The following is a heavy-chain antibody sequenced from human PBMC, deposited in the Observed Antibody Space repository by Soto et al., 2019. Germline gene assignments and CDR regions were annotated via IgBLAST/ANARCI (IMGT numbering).Heavy chain of an antibody. CDR1: GFSFSTYG. CDR3: VKFRGRAYHYYYMDV. CDR2: YGGSGGST. Sequence: DVQLLESGGGLAQRGGSLRLSCAASGFSFSTYGMTWVRQAPGKGLEWVSYGGSGGSTYYADSVKGRFTISRDNSXXXXXXXXXXLRAEDTAVYYCVKFRGRAYHYYYMDVWGNGTTVTVSS. V-gene: IGHV3-23*01. J-gene: IGHJ6*03. D-gene: IGHD3-16*01.